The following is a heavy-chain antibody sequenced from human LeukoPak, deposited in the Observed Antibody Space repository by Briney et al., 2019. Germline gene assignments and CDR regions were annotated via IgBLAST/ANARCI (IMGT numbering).Heavy chain of an antibody. Sequence: GASVKVSCKASGYTFTDYYMHWVRQAPGQGLEWMGSIDPDSGGTKYAQNFQGRAWMTRDTSITPAYMELIILRSDDTAVYSCAREYYDSGGRKYAFNMWGQGTMVTVSS. D-gene: IGHD3-22*01. J-gene: IGHJ3*02. V-gene: IGHV1-2*02. CDR2: IDPDSGGT. CDR1: GYTFTDYY. CDR3: AREYYDSGGRKYAFNM.